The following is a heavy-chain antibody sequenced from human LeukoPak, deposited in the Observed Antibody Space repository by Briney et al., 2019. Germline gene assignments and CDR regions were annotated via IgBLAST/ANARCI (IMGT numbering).Heavy chain of an antibody. CDR1: GFTFSSYN. CDR3: ARDGYNFANGIDV. V-gene: IGHV3-21*01. CDR2: ISSSSNYI. D-gene: IGHD1-1*01. Sequence: GGSPRLSCAASGFTFSSYNMNWVRQAPGKGLEWVSSISSSSNYIYYADSVKGRFTISRDNAKSSLSLQMNSLSADDTAVYYCARDGYNFANGIDVWGQGTMVTVSS. J-gene: IGHJ3*01.